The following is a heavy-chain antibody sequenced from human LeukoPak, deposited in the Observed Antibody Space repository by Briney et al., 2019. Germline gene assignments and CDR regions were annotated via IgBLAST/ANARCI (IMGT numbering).Heavy chain of an antibody. Sequence: PGGSLRLSCAASGFTFSSYSMNWVRQAPGKGLEWVSSISSSSSYIYYADSVKGRFTISRDNAKNSLYLQMNSLRAEDTAVYYCAREVVWDYDYVWGSYRSTASDYWGQGTLVTVSS. D-gene: IGHD3-16*02. CDR3: AREVVWDYDYVWGSYRSTASDY. J-gene: IGHJ4*02. CDR1: GFTFSSYS. CDR2: ISSSSSYI. V-gene: IGHV3-21*01.